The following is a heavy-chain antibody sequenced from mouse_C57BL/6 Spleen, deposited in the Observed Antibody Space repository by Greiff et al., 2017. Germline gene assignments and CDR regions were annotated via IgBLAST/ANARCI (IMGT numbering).Heavy chain of an antibody. CDR2: ISYDGSN. Sequence: DVQLQESGPGLVKPSQSLSLTCSVTGYSITSGYYWNWIRQFPGNKLEWMGYISYDGSNNYNPSLKNRISITRDTSKNQFFLKLNSVTTEDTATYYCARERGDGYFYAMDYWGQGTSVTVSS. J-gene: IGHJ4*01. V-gene: IGHV3-6*01. CDR3: ARERGDGYFYAMDY. D-gene: IGHD2-3*01. CDR1: GYSITSGYY.